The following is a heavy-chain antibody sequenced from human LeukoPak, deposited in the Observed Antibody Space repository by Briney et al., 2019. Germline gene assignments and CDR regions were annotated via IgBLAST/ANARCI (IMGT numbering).Heavy chain of an antibody. J-gene: IGHJ4*02. Sequence: GGSLRLSCEGSAFIFSGHWMNWVRQTPGKGLEWVSSISSSSSYIYYADSVKGRFTISRDNAKNSLYLQMNSLRAEDTAVYYCARDLEQQLVPPAPFDYWGQGTLVTVSS. D-gene: IGHD6-13*01. CDR3: ARDLEQQLVPPAPFDY. V-gene: IGHV3-21*01. CDR1: AFIFSGHW. CDR2: ISSSSSYI.